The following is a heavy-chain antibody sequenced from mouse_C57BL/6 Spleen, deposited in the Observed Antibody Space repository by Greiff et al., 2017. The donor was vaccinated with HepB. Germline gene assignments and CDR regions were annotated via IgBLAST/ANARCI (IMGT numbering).Heavy chain of an antibody. CDR1: GYTFTDYY. CDR2: IYPGSGNT. D-gene: IGHD1-1*01. CDR3: ARESGSSPYYAMDY. Sequence: VQLQQSGAELVRPGASVKLSCKASGYTFTDYYINWVKQRPGQGLEWIARIYPGSGNTYYNEKFKGKATLTAEKSSSTAYMQLSSLTSEDSAVYFCARESGSSPYYAMDYWGQGTSVTVSS. J-gene: IGHJ4*01. V-gene: IGHV1-76*01.